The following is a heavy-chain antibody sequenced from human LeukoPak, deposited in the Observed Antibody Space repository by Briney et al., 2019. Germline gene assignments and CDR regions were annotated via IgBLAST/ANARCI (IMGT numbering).Heavy chain of an antibody. CDR2: IRSKTYGGTI. Sequence: TGGSLRLSCTASGFTFGDYGMSWFRQAPGKGLEWVGFIRSKTYGGTIEYAASVKGSFTISRDDSKSIAYLQMNSLKTEDTAVYYCSRTFHGSGSYYAYWGQGTLVTVSS. CDR3: SRTFHGSGSYYAY. V-gene: IGHV3-49*03. D-gene: IGHD3-10*01. J-gene: IGHJ4*02. CDR1: GFTFGDYG.